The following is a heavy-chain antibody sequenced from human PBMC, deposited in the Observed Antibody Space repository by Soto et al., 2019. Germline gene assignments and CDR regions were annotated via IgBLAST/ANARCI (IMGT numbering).Heavy chain of an antibody. D-gene: IGHD6-13*01. V-gene: IGHV3-30-3*01. CDR2: ISYDGSNK. CDR3: ARDQFGSRKVSIYYYYGMDV. CDR1: GFTFSSYA. Sequence: PGGSLRLSCAASGFTFSSYAMHWVRQAPGKGLEWVAVISYDGSNKYYADSVKGRFTISRDNSKNTLYLQMNSLRAEDTAVYYCARDQFGSRKVSIYYYYGMDVWGQGTTVTVSS. J-gene: IGHJ6*02.